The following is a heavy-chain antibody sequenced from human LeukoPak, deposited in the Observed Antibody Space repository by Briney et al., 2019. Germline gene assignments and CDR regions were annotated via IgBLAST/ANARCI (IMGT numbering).Heavy chain of an antibody. CDR3: ASSPAYSSSWYAIDN. J-gene: IGHJ4*02. CDR2: IGTAGDT. Sequence: GGSLRLSCAASGFTFNNYDMHWVRQAAGKGLEWVSGIGTAGDTYYPGSVKGRFTISRENAKNSLYLHMNSLSAGDTAVYYCASSPAYSSSWYAIDNWGQGTLVTVSS. V-gene: IGHV3-13*01. CDR1: GFTFNNYD. D-gene: IGHD6-13*01.